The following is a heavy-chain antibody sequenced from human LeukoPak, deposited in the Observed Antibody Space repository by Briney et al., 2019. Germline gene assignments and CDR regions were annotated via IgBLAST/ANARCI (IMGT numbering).Heavy chain of an antibody. CDR1: GFTFSSYG. J-gene: IGHJ4*02. Sequence: PGGSLRLPCAASGFTFSSYGMSWVRQAPGKGLEWVSAISGSGGSTYYADSVKGRFTISRDNSKNTLYLQMNSLRAEDTAVYYCAKDLEIVVVPAAIGYWGQGTLVTVSS. CDR2: ISGSGGST. D-gene: IGHD2-2*03. CDR3: AKDLEIVVVPAAIGY. V-gene: IGHV3-23*01.